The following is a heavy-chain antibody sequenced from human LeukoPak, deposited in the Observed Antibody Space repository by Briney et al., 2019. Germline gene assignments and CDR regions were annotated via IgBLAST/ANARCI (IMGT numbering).Heavy chain of an antibody. D-gene: IGHD3-22*01. CDR1: GFTVSSNY. CDR3: ARTPSPNYYDSSGSGDYYYMDV. J-gene: IGHJ6*03. CDR2: IYSGGST. Sequence: GGSLRLSCAASGFTVSSNYMSWVRQAPGKGLEWVSVIYSGGSTYYADSVKGRFTISRDNSKNTLYLQMNSLRAEDTAVYYCARTPSPNYYDSSGSGDYYYMDVWGKGTTVTISS. V-gene: IGHV3-53*01.